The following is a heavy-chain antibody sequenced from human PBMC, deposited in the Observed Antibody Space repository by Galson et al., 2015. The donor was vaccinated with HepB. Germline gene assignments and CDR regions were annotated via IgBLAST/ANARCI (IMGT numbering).Heavy chain of an antibody. Sequence: SLRLSCAASGFTFSSYGMHWVRQAPGKGLEWVAVIWYDGSNKYYADSVKGRFTISRDNSKNTLYLQMNSLRAEDTAVYYCAREHYGDYSPASDYGMDVWGQGTTVTVSS. D-gene: IGHD4-17*01. CDR3: AREHYGDYSPASDYGMDV. J-gene: IGHJ6*02. CDR1: GFTFSSYG. V-gene: IGHV3-33*01. CDR2: IWYDGSNK.